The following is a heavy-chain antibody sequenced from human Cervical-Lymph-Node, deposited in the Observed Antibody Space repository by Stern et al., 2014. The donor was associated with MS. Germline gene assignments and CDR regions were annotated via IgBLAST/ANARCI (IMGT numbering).Heavy chain of an antibody. V-gene: IGHV4-61*02. CDR1: GGSISSGSYY. CDR2: IYTSGST. D-gene: IGHD1-7*01. CDR3: ARGELRPYYFDY. Sequence: QVQLQESGPGLVKPSQTLSLTCTVSGGSISSGSYYWSWIRQPAGKGLEWIGRIYTSGSTNYNPSLKSRVTISVDTSKNQFSLKLSSVTAADTAVYYCARGELRPYYFDYWGQGTLVTVSS. J-gene: IGHJ4*02.